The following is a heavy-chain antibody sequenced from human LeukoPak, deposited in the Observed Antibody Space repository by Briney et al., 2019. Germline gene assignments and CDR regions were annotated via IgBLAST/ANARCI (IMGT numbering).Heavy chain of an antibody. J-gene: IGHJ5*02. V-gene: IGHV1-2*02. CDR3: ARITYDFWSGYYMPDDP. D-gene: IGHD3-3*01. Sequence: GASVKVSCKAFGNTFTDYYMHWVRQAPGQGLEWMGWINPNNGGINYAQKFQGRVTMTRDTSISTVYMELSRLRSDDTAVYYCARITYDFWSGYYMPDDPWGQGTLVTVSS. CDR2: INPNNGGI. CDR1: GNTFTDYY.